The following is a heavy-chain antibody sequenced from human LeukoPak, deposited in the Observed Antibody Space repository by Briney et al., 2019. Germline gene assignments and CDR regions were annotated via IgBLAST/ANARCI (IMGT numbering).Heavy chain of an antibody. J-gene: IGHJ3*02. CDR3: ARGYAYDSSGYYYVYAFDI. V-gene: IGHV4-34*01. Sequence: SETLSLTCAVYGGSFSGYCWSWIRQPPGKGLEWIGEINHSGSTNYNPSLKSRVTISVDTSKNQFSLKLSSVTAADTAVYYCARGYAYDSSGYYYVYAFDIWGQGTMVTVSS. CDR1: GGSFSGYC. D-gene: IGHD3-22*01. CDR2: INHSGST.